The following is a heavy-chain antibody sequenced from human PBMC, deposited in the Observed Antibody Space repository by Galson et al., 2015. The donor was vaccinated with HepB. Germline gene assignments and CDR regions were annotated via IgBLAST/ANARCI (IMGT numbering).Heavy chain of an antibody. Sequence: SLRLSCAASAFSFDSAWMSWVRQAPGEGLVWLANIRPDGSSQYYVDSGRGRFATSRDHSQHTLYLQMNSLRAEDTALYYGAKGRGPCSATSCSSDSWGQGTLVTVST. CDR1: AFSFDSAW. V-gene: IGHV3-7*01. CDR3: AKGRGPCSATSCSSDS. J-gene: IGHJ4*02. CDR2: IRPDGSSQ. D-gene: IGHD2-15*01.